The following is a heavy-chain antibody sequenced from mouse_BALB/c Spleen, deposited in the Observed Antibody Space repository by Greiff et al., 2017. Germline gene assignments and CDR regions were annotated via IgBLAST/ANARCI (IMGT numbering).Heavy chain of an antibody. V-gene: IGHV1-80*01. CDR2: IYPGDGDT. CDR1: GYAFSSYW. D-gene: IGHD2-1*01. CDR3: ARWGGNYAYAMDY. Sequence: QVHVKQSGAELVRPGSSVKISCKASGYAFSSYWMNWVKQRPGQGLEWIGQIYPGDGDTNYNGKFKGKATLTADKSSSTAYMQLSSLTSEDSAVYFCARWGGNYAYAMDYWGQGTSVTVSS. J-gene: IGHJ4*01.